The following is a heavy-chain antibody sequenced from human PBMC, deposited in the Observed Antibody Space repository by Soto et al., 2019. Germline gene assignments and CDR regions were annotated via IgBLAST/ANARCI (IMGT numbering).Heavy chain of an antibody. J-gene: IGHJ3*02. V-gene: IGHV4-39*01. CDR3: AGKDAGGSYSAFDI. D-gene: IGHD1-26*01. CDR2: IYYSGST. CDR1: GGSISSSSYY. Sequence: PSETLSLTCTVSGGSISSSSYYWGWIRQPPGKGLEWTGSIYYSGSTYYNPSLKSRVTISVDTSKNQFSLKLSSVTAADTAVYYCAGKDAGGSYSAFDIWGQGTMVTVSS.